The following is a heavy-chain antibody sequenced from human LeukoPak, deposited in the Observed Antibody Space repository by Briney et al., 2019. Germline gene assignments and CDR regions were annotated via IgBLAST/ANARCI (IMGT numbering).Heavy chain of an antibody. V-gene: IGHV5-51*01. Sequence: GESLKISCKGSGYSFTSYWIGWGRQLPGKGLGWMGIIYPGDSDTRYSPSFQGQVTISADKSISTAYLQWSSLKASDTAMYYCARLVGGCSSTICYAGNYWGQGTLVTVSS. CDR1: GYSFTSYW. J-gene: IGHJ4*02. D-gene: IGHD2-2*01. CDR2: IYPGDSDT. CDR3: ARLVGGCSSTICYAGNY.